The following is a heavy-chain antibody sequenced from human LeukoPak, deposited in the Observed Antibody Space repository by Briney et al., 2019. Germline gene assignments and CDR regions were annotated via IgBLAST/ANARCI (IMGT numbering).Heavy chain of an antibody. V-gene: IGHV3-30*18. CDR1: GFTFSSYA. CDR2: ISYDGSNK. J-gene: IGHJ5*02. CDR3: AKGGLRYFDGGENWFDP. D-gene: IGHD3-9*01. Sequence: GGSLRLSCAASGFTFSSYAMNWVRQAPGKGLEWVAVISYDGSNKYYADSVKGRFTISRDNSKNTLYLQMNSLRAEDTAVYYCAKGGLRYFDGGENWFDPWGQGTLVTVSS.